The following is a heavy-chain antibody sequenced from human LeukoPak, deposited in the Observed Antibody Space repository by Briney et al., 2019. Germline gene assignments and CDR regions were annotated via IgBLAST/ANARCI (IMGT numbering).Heavy chain of an antibody. J-gene: IGHJ4*02. CDR3: ARLKEGIDY. V-gene: IGHV4-39*01. Sequence: SETLSLTCIVSGGSISSGSHYWGWIRQPPGKGLEWTGSMHYSRITYYNPSLTSRVTISVDTSKNQFSLKLSSVTAADTAVYYCARLKEGIDYWGQGTLVTVSS. D-gene: IGHD3-10*01. CDR2: MHYSRIT. CDR1: GGSISSGSHY.